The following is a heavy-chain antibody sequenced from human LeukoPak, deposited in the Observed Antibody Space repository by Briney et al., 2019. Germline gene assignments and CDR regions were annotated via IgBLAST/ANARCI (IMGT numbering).Heavy chain of an antibody. CDR1: GYTLITYV. CDR3: ARGHMVTTWKDFDY. D-gene: IGHD4-17*01. V-gene: IGHV1-3*01. Sequence: ASVKVPCKASGYTLITYVIHWVRQAPGQGLAWMGCINVGNGNVKYSQKFQGRVTITRDTSASTVYMELSRLRPEDTAIYYCARGHMVTTWKDFDYWGQGTLVALSS. J-gene: IGHJ4*02. CDR2: INVGNGNV.